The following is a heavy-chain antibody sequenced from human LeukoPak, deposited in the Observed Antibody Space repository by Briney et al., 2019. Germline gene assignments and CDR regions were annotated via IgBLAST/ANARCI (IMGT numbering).Heavy chain of an antibody. Sequence: SETLSLTCTVSGGSISSRSYYWSWIRQPPGKGLEWIGEINHSGSTNYNPSLKSRVTISVDTSKNQFSLKLSSVTAADTAVYYCARLGYDSLYYYYYYMDVWGKGTTVTVSS. CDR3: ARLGYDSLYYYYYYMDV. CDR1: GGSISSRSYY. D-gene: IGHD3-3*01. CDR2: INHSGST. V-gene: IGHV4-39*07. J-gene: IGHJ6*03.